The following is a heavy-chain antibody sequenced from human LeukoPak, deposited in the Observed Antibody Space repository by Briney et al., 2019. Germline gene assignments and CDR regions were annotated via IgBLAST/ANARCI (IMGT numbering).Heavy chain of an antibody. CDR1: RYTYTGYY. V-gene: IGHV1-2*02. D-gene: IGHD3-9*01. Sequence: ASVKVSCKASRYTYTGYYMHWVRQARGKGLEGMGWINPNSGSTKYAQKIQGRVTMNRDTSISTAYMELSRLRSDDTAVYYCARDDYDILTGYYKGLDYWGQGTLVTVSS. CDR3: ARDDYDILTGYYKGLDY. CDR2: INPNSGST. J-gene: IGHJ4*02.